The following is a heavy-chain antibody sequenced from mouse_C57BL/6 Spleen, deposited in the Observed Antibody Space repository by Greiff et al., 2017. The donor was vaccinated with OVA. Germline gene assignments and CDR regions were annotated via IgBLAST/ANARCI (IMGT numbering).Heavy chain of an antibody. CDR2: IRLKSDNYAT. J-gene: IGHJ3*01. CDR1: GFTFSNYW. D-gene: IGHD2-4*01. Sequence: EVKLMESGGGLVQPGGSMKLSCVASGFTFSNYWMNWVRQSPEKGLEWVAQIRLKSDNYATHYAESVKGRFTISRDDSKSSVYLQMNNLRAEDTGIYYCTRYDDYDAYWGQGTLVTVSA. CDR3: TRYDDYDAY. V-gene: IGHV6-3*01.